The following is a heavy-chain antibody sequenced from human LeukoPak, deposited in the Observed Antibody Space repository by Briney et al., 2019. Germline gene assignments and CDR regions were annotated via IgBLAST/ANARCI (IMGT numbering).Heavy chain of an antibody. J-gene: IGHJ4*02. CDR1: GFTFSSYA. D-gene: IGHD2-15*01. Sequence: GGSLRLSCAASGFTFSSYAMHWVRQAPGKGLEWVAVISYDGSNKYYADSVKGRFTISRDNSKNTLYLQMNSLRAEDTAVYCCARGVIGGYCSGGSCYLNLDYWGQGTLVTVSS. V-gene: IGHV3-30-3*01. CDR2: ISYDGSNK. CDR3: ARGVIGGYCSGGSCYLNLDY.